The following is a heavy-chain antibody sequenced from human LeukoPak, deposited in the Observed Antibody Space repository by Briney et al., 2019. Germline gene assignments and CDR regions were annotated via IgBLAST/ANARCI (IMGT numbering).Heavy chain of an antibody. CDR3: ARAHDNHDSSGYSYDY. V-gene: IGHV3-74*01. CDR1: GFTFSSYW. J-gene: IGHJ4*02. Sequence: GGSLRLSCAASGFTFSSYWMHWVRQAPGKGLVWVSRINTEGTTTNYADSVKGRFTTSRDNAKSTLYLQMNSLRAEDTALYYCARAHDNHDSSGYSYDYWGQGTLVTVSS. D-gene: IGHD3-22*01. CDR2: INTEGTTT.